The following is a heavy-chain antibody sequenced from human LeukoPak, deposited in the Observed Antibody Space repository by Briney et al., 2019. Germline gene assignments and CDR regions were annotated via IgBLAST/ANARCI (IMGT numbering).Heavy chain of an antibody. CDR1: GFTFTDYW. V-gene: IGHV3-74*01. D-gene: IGHD3-16*01. CDR3: ARAGAYHFDN. CDR2: INTDTRGT. Sequence: GGSLRLSCAASGFTFTDYWMHWVRQAPRKGLVWVSIINTDTRGTYYADSVKGRFTISRDNAKNTLYLQMNSLRAEDTAAYYCARAGAYHFDNWGQGTLVTVSS. J-gene: IGHJ4*02.